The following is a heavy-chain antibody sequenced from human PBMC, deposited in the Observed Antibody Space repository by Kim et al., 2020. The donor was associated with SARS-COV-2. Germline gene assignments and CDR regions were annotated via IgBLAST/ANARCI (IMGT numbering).Heavy chain of an antibody. D-gene: IGHD2-2*01. CDR2: IRSKAYGGTT. CDR1: GFTFGDYA. J-gene: IGHJ3*02. Sequence: GGSLRLSCTASGFTFGDYAMSWFRQAPGKGLEWVGFIRSKAYGGTTEYAASVKGRFTISRDDSKSIAYLQMNSLKTEDTAVYYCTRDLDIVVVPDGAFDIWGQGTMVTVSS. V-gene: IGHV3-49*03. CDR3: TRDLDIVVVPDGAFDI.